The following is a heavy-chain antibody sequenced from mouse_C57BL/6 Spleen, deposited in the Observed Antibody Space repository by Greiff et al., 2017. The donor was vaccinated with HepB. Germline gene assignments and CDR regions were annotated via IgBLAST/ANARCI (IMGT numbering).Heavy chain of an antibody. CDR1: GFTFSDFY. V-gene: IGHV7-1*01. J-gene: IGHJ4*01. CDR3: ARDVYYAMDY. Sequence: EVHLVESGGGLVQSGRSLRLSCATSGFTFSDFYMEWVRQAPGKGLEWIAASRNKANDYTTEYSASVKGRFIVSRDTSQSILYLQMNALRAEDTAIYYCARDVYYAMDYWGQGTSVTVSS. CDR2: SRNKANDYTT.